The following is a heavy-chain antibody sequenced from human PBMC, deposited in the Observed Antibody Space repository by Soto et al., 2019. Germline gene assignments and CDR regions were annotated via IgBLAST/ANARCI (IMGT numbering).Heavy chain of an antibody. CDR1: GFFFNNYD. CDR2: IGAADDP. Sequence: QLVESGGGLTQAGGSLRLSCVGSGFFFNNYDMHWVRQVRGKGLEWVSAIGAADDPYYSVSVKGRFIVSRDNAQKSLYLKMNTLRPANTVVYFGARAYTGRLPRRGDYYYALDVWGRGTTVTVSS. D-gene: IGHD2-15*01. CDR3: ARAYTGRLPRRGDYYYALDV. J-gene: IGHJ6*02. V-gene: IGHV3-13*05.